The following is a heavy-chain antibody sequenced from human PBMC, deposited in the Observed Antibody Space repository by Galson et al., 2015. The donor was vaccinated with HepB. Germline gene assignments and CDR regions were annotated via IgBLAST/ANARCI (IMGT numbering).Heavy chain of an antibody. D-gene: IGHD2-15*01. CDR2: INPNSGGT. CDR1: GSTFTGYY. J-gene: IGHJ6*02. V-gene: IGHV1-2*02. CDR3: ARDTTQYCSGGSCYFVYYYGMDV. Sequence: SVTVSCKASGSTFTGYYMHWVRQAPGQGLEWMGWINPNSGGTNYAQKFQGRVTMTRDTSISTAYMELSRLRSDDTAVYYCARDTTQYCSGGSCYFVYYYGMDVWGQGTTVTVSS.